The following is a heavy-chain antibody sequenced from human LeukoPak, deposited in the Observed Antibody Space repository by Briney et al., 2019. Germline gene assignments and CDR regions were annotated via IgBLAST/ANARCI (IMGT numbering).Heavy chain of an antibody. D-gene: IGHD3-22*01. CDR3: ARHKEGNSGYFQY. J-gene: IGHJ4*02. V-gene: IGHV4-34*01. CDR1: VGAFSGYY. Sequence: SETLSLTCAVYVGAFSGYYWSWIRQPPGKGLEWIGEINHSGSTNYSPSLKSRVTISVDTSKNQFSLRLSSVTAADTAVYYCARHKEGNSGYFQYWGQGTLVTVSS. CDR2: INHSGST.